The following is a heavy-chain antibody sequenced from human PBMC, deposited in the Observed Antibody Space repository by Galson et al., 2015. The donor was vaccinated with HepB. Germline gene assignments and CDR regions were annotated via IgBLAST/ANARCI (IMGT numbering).Heavy chain of an antibody. CDR3: ASHIY. CDR1: GFTFSSTT. Sequence: SLRLSCAASGFTFSSTTMRWVRQAPGKGLEWVASISFGSKNKDYADSVKGRFTISRDNSKNTLYLQMNGLRDDDTAVYYCASHIYWGQGVLVTVSS. V-gene: IGHV3-30*04. J-gene: IGHJ4*02. CDR2: ISFGSKNK.